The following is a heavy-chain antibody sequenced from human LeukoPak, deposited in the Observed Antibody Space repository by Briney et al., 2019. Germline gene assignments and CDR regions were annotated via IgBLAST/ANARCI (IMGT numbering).Heavy chain of an antibody. CDR3: VRDPFLSGYGYYFDH. J-gene: IGHJ4*02. D-gene: IGHD3-22*01. V-gene: IGHV4-39*01. Sequence: SETLSLTCTVSGGSISSSSFYWGWIRQPPGKGLEWIGTIYYSGSTYYNPSLKSRVTISVDTSKNQFSLKLSSVTAADTAVYYCVRDPFLSGYGYYFDHWGQGTLVTVSS. CDR2: IYYSGST. CDR1: GGSISSSSFY.